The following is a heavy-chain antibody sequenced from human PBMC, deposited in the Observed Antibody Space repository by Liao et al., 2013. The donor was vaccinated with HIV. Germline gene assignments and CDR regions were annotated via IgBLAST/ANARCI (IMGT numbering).Heavy chain of an antibody. J-gene: IGHJ3*01. D-gene: IGHD3-3*01. CDR1: GAGDSFNSYF. V-gene: IGHV4-59*12. CDR2: VYNFGST. CDR3: AARITISGVAIPHALDV. Sequence: QVQLQESGSGLVKPSETLSLTCTVSGAGDSFNSYFWNWIRQPPGKGLEWIGYVYNFGSTNYSPSLKSRVTMSVDTSKNQFSLKLTSVTAADTAVYYCAARITISGVAIPHALDVWGQGTMVAVSS.